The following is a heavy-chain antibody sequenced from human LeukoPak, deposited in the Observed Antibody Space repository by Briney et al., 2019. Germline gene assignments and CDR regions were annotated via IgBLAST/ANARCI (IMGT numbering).Heavy chain of an antibody. CDR1: GGSISSYY. J-gene: IGHJ4*02. CDR3: ASSISYYDYVWGSYRYLSFDY. CDR2: IYYSGCT. Sequence: PSETLSLTCTVSGGSISSYYWSWIRQPPGKGLEWIGYIYYSGCTNYNPSLKSRVTISVDTSKNQFSLKLSSVTAADTAVYYCASSISYYDYVWGSYRYLSFDYWGQGTLVTVSS. D-gene: IGHD3-16*02. V-gene: IGHV4-59*01.